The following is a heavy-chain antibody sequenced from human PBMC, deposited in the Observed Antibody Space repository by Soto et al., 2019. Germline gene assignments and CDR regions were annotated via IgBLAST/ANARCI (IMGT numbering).Heavy chain of an antibody. Sequence: SQTLSLTCSISGDSVSSNSAAWNWIRPSPSRGLEWLGRTYYRSKWYNDYAVSVKSRITINPDPSKNQFSLQLNSVTPEDTDVDYCARDRHLGELSLYHSYFYSYRDVWAKGPRSPSP. D-gene: IGHD3-16*02. CDR2: TYYRSKWYN. J-gene: IGHJ6*03. V-gene: IGHV6-1*01. CDR3: ARDRHLGELSLYHSYFYSYRDV. CDR1: GDSVSSNSAA.